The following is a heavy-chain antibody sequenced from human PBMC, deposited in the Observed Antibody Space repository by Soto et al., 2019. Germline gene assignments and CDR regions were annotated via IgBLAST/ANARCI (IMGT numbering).Heavy chain of an antibody. V-gene: IGHV1-18*01. CDR3: ARDRLGATGDY. CDR2: ISAYNANT. D-gene: IGHD1-26*01. J-gene: IGHJ4*02. Sequence: ASVKVSCKASGYTFTSYGISWVRQAPGQGLEWMRWISAYNANTNYAQKRQGRVTMTTDTSTSTSYMELRSLRSDDTAVYFCARDRLGATGDYWGQGTLVTVSS. CDR1: GYTFTSYG.